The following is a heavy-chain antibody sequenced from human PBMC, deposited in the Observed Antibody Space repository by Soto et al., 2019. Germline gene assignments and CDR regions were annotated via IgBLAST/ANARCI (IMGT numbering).Heavy chain of an antibody. CDR1: GFTFSSYA. J-gene: IGHJ4*02. CDR3: EKDAPLVVVAAHLFTCFDC. Sequence: EVQLLESGGGLVQPGGSLRLSCAASGFTFSSYAMSWVRQAPGKGLEWVSAISGSGGSTYYADSVKGRFTISRDNSKNPLDLQMNSLRAEDTAVYYCEKDAPLVVVAAHLFTCFDCWGQGTLVTVSS. CDR2: ISGSGGST. V-gene: IGHV3-23*01. D-gene: IGHD2-15*01.